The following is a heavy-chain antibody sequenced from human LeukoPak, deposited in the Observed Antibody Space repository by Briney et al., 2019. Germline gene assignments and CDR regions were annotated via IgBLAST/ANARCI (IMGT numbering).Heavy chain of an antibody. D-gene: IGHD2-2*01. CDR2: IKSKTDGGTT. CDR1: GFTFSNAW. J-gene: IGHJ3*02. CDR3: TTDLYCSSTSCYPGSWAFDI. V-gene: IGHV3-15*01. Sequence: GGSLRLSCAASGFTFSNAWMSWVRQAPGKGLEWVGRIKSKTDGGTTDYAAPVKGRFTISRDDSKNTLYLQMNSLKTEDTAVYYCTTDLYCSSTSCYPGSWAFDIWGQGTMVTVSS.